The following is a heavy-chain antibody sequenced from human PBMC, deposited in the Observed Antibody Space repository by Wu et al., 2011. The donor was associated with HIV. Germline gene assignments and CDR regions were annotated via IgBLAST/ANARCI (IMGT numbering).Heavy chain of an antibody. CDR3: ASQSRGWFGDQFYYMDV. CDR2: IIPIFGTA. V-gene: IGHV1-69*14. Sequence: QVQLVQSGAEVKKPGSSVKVSCQASGGTFSRYPISWVRQAPGQGLEWVGGIIPIFGTANSAQKFQGRVTITADKSTSTVYMELRSLRSEDTAVYYCASQSRGWFGDQFYYMDVWGKGTTVTVSS. J-gene: IGHJ6*03. CDR1: GGTFSRYP. D-gene: IGHD3-10*01.